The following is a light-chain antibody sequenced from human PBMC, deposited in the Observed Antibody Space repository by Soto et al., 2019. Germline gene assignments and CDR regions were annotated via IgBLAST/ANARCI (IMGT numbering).Light chain of an antibody. CDR3: QHFKSFPIT. J-gene: IGKJ5*01. CDR1: QGISTL. CDR2: ESS. V-gene: IGKV1-13*02. Sequence: AIQFTQSPASLSSSVPERLTITCRASQGISTLLAWYQQKPGKAPKVLIYESSLLQSGVPSRFSGSGSGTDFTLTISSLQPEDFATYYCQHFKSFPITFGQGTRLEIK.